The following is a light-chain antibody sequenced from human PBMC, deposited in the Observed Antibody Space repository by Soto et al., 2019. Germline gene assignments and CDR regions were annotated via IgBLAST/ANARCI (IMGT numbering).Light chain of an antibody. Sequence: QSVLTQPASVSGSPGQSITISCTGTSSDVGSYNSVSWYQQHPGKAPKVMIYEGSKRPSGVSNRFSGTKSGNTASLTISGHQAEDEAEYYCCSYAGPSTWVFGGGTKLTVL. CDR1: SSDVGSYNS. V-gene: IGLV2-23*01. CDR2: EGS. CDR3: CSYAGPSTWV. J-gene: IGLJ3*02.